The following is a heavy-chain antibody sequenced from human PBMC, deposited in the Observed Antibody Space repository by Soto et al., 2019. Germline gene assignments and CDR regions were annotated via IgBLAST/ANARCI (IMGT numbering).Heavy chain of an antibody. CDR2: MYYSGST. J-gene: IGHJ4*02. CDR3: ARRGTSQNDY. Sequence: SETLSLTCTVSGGSISSGNYYWSWIRQPPGKGLEWIGSMYYSGSTYYNPSLKSRVTISVGTSKNQFSLKLSSVTAADTAVYYCARRGTSQNDYWGQGTLVTVSS. V-gene: IGHV4-39*01. D-gene: IGHD1-1*01. CDR1: GGSISSGNYY.